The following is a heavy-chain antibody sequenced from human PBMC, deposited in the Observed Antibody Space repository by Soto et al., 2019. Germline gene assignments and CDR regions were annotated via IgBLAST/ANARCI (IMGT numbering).Heavy chain of an antibody. CDR2: FDPEDGET. V-gene: IGHV1-24*01. Sequence: ASVKVSCKVSGYTLTELSMHWVRQAPGKGLEWMGGFDPEDGETIYAQKFQGRVTMTEDTSTDTAYMELSSLRSEDTAVYYCANGESVVAVRNFDYWGQGTLVTVSS. CDR1: GYTLTELS. CDR3: ANGESVVAVRNFDY. D-gene: IGHD2-15*01. J-gene: IGHJ4*02.